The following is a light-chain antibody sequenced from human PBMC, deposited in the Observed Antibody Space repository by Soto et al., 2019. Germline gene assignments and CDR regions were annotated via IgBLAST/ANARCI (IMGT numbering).Light chain of an antibody. CDR3: CSYVGRNTYV. V-gene: IGLV2-11*01. CDR2: DVS. J-gene: IGLJ1*01. Sequence: QSALTQPRSASGSPGQSITISCTGTSSDVGGYNNVSWYQQHPAKAPKLIIFDVSKRPSGVPNRFSGSKSGNTASLTISGLRAEDEADYYCCSYVGRNTYVFGTGTKVTVL. CDR1: SSDVGGYNN.